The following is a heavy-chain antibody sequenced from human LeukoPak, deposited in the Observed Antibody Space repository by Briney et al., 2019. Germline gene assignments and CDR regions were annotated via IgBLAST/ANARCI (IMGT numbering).Heavy chain of an antibody. Sequence: GGSLRLSCVASGFSLSIAWMSWVRQAPGKGLEWVSCISGSGGSIYYADSVKGRFTISRDNSKNTLYLQMNSLRAEDTAIYYCAKEAVAAAGPFDHWGQGTLVTVSS. D-gene: IGHD6-13*01. J-gene: IGHJ4*02. CDR3: AKEAVAAAGPFDH. V-gene: IGHV3-23*01. CDR2: ISGSGGSI. CDR1: GFSLSIAW.